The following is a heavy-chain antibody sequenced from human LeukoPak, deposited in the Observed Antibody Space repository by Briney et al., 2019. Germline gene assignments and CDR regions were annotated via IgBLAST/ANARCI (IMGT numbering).Heavy chain of an antibody. D-gene: IGHD3-22*01. Sequence: GGSLRPSCAASGFTFSSNAMSWVRQAPGKGLEWVSAISSSAGGRTYYADSVKGRFSISRDDSRNTVYLQMGSLRAEDTAVYYCAKESPYYSDRDYYFDFWGQGTLVTVSS. CDR2: ISSSAGGRT. V-gene: IGHV3-23*01. CDR3: AKESPYYSDRDYYFDF. CDR1: GFTFSSNA. J-gene: IGHJ4*02.